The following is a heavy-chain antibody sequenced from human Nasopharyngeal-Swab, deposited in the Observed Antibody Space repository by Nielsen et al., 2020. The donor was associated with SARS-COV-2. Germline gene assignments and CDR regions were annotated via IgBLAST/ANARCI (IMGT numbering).Heavy chain of an antibody. CDR3: TRCGGGCYSGRDY. CDR2: FRSKGNNYAT. D-gene: IGHD2-15*01. J-gene: IGHJ4*02. Sequence: GESLKISCAASGFTFSDSAIHWVRQASGKGLEWVGRFRSKGNNYATAYSASVKGRFIIFRDDPTNTAYLQMNSLKTDDTAMYYCTRCGGGCYSGRDYWGQGTLVTVSS. V-gene: IGHV3-73*01. CDR1: GFTFSDSA.